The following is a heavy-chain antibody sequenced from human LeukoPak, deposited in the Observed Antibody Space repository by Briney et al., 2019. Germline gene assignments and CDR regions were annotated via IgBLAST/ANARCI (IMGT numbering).Heavy chain of an antibody. D-gene: IGHD2-21*01. J-gene: IGHJ4*02. V-gene: IGHV3-7*01. Sequence: GGSLRLSCAASGFTFTNYWMGWVRQAPGKGLEWVANIKQDGREKYYVDSVKGRFTISRDNAKDSLYLQMNSLRVEDTALYYCARLYLDSSLFDFRGQGTLVSVSS. CDR3: ARLYLDSSLFDF. CDR2: IKQDGREK. CDR1: GFTFTNYW.